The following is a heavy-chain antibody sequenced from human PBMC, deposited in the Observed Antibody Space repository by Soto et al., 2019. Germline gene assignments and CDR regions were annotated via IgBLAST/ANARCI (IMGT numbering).Heavy chain of an antibody. CDR2: ISYDGSNK. J-gene: IGHJ5*02. D-gene: IGHD6-19*01. CDR1: GFTFSSYG. Sequence: GGSLRLSCAASGFTFSSYGMHWVRQAPGKGLEWVAVISYDGSNKYYADSVKGRFTISRDNSKNTLYLQMNSLRAEDTAVYYCAKDLGGIAVAGTVYFDPWGQGTLVTVST. V-gene: IGHV3-30*18. CDR3: AKDLGGIAVAGTVYFDP.